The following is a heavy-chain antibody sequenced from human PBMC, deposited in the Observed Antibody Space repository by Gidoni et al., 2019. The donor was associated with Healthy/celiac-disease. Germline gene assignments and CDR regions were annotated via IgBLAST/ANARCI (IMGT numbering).Heavy chain of an antibody. CDR2: ISSSSSYI. Sequence: EVQLVESGGGLVKPGGSLRLSCAASGFTFSSYSMNWVRQAPGTGLEGVSSISSSSSYIYYADSVKGRFTISRDNAKNPLYLQMNSLRAEDTAVYYCASCQPTSHCDYWGQGTLVTVSS. CDR1: GFTFSSYS. D-gene: IGHD2-2*01. V-gene: IGHV3-21*01. J-gene: IGHJ4*02. CDR3: ASCQPTSHCDY.